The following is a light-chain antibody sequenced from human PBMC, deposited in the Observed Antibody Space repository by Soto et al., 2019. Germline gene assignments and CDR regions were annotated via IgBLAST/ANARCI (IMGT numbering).Light chain of an antibody. Sequence: QSALTQPASVSGSPGQSLTISCTGTSSDVGAYNYVSWYQFHPGKAPKLMIYDVSYRPSGVSNRFSGSKSGNTASLTISGLQAEDEADDYCSSYASSKFPVIYGGGTKLTVL. CDR2: DVS. CDR1: SSDVGAYNY. V-gene: IGLV2-14*03. J-gene: IGLJ2*01. CDR3: SSYASSKFPVI.